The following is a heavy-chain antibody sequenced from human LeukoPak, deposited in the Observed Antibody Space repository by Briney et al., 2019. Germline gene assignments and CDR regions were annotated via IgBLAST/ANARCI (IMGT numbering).Heavy chain of an antibody. D-gene: IGHD3-3*01. CDR3: AGNDFWSGYSSYYFDY. CDR2: VYYSGSI. V-gene: IGHV4-39*07. CDR1: GGSSSISSYY. Sequence: SETLSLTCTVCGGSSSISSYYWRGSRRPPGKVLVRFGRVYYSGSICYNRDLKIRVTKSVDTSKNQFSLKLSSVTAADTAVYYCAGNDFWSGYSSYYFDYWGQGTLVTVSS. J-gene: IGHJ4*02.